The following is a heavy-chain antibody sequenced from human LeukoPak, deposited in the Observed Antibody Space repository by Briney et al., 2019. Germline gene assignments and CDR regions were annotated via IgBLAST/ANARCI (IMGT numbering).Heavy chain of an antibody. J-gene: IGHJ4*02. D-gene: IGHD6-6*01. CDR2: ISSSSSTI. Sequence: GGSLRLSCAASGFTFSSYSMNWVRQAPGKGLEWVSYISSSSSTIYYADSVKGRFTISRDNAKNSLYLQMNSLRAEDTAVYYCARVPGVYSSSAPDYWGQGTLVTVSS. CDR1: GFTFSSYS. CDR3: ARVPGVYSSSAPDY. V-gene: IGHV3-48*01.